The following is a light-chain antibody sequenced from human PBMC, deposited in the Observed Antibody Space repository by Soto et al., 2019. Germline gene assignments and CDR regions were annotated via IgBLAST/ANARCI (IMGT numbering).Light chain of an antibody. CDR1: QSINNL. CDR2: DVS. J-gene: IGKJ1*01. Sequence: DVQITQSPSTLSASVGYRVTITCRSSQSINNLLAWYQQKPGKAPKFLIYDVSTLESGVPSRFSGSGSGTEFTLTIRRLQPEDFANYYCQQYNTFSQWTGGKGHK. CDR3: QQYNTFSQWT. V-gene: IGKV1-5*01.